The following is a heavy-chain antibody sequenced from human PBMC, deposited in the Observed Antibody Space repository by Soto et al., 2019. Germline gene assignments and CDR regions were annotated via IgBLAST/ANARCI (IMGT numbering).Heavy chain of an antibody. J-gene: IGHJ4*02. D-gene: IGHD1-26*01. Sequence: SETLPLTCSVSGGSIGGYYWSWTRQPPGKGLEWIGYIYYSGSTNYNPSLKSRVTISVDTSKNQFSLKLTSVTAADTAVYYCARGRSGSYHSPFDYWGQGTLVTVSS. CDR2: IYYSGST. CDR3: ARGRSGSYHSPFDY. V-gene: IGHV4-59*01. CDR1: GGSIGGYY.